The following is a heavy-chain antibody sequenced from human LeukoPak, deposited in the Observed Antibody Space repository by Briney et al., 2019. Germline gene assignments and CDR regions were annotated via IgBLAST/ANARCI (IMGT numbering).Heavy chain of an antibody. CDR2: ISGRGGNT. V-gene: IGHV3-23*01. D-gene: IGHD1-1*01. Sequence: GGTLRLSCAASGFTFSSYGMSWVRQAPGKGLEWVSSISGRGGNTYYANSVKGRFTISRDNSKNTLYLQLNSLRAEDTAVYYCARGPSATSYYYYYMDVWGKGTTVTVSS. CDR3: ARGPSATSYYYYYMDV. J-gene: IGHJ6*03. CDR1: GFTFSSYG.